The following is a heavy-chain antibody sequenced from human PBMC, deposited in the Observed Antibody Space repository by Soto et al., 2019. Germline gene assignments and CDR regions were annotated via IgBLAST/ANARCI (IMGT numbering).Heavy chain of an antibody. D-gene: IGHD2-21*02. CDR2: IPQDGVDG. CDR3: ARDHLILPAHDFFYGSDV. V-gene: IGHV3-7*03. CDR1: GFIFSMYS. J-gene: IGHJ6*02. Sequence: GGSLRLSCEVSGFIFSMYSMSWVRQTPGKGLEWVARIPQDGVDGHYADAVKGRFTISRDNGKNSLYLQMNNLRAEDTAVYYCARDHLILPAHDFFYGSDVWGRGATVTVSS.